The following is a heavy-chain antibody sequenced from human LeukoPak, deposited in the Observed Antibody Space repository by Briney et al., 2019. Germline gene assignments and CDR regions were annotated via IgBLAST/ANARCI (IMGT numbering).Heavy chain of an antibody. V-gene: IGHV3-74*01. CDR1: GFTFSSNW. D-gene: IGHD6-13*01. CDR3: AKETIETGYTDY. J-gene: IGHJ4*02. CDR2: INGDGSTT. Sequence: GGSLRLSCVASGFTFSSNWMHWVRQTPGKGLVWVSHINGDGSTTRYADSVEGRFTISRDNAKNTLYLQMNSLRDEDTAVYYCAKETIETGYTDYWGQGTLVTVSS.